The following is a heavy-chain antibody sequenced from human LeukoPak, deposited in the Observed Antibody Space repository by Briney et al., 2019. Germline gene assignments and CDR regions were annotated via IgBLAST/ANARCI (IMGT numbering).Heavy chain of an antibody. V-gene: IGHV3-21*01. CDR2: ISSSSSYI. D-gene: IGHD3-22*01. Sequence: GGSLRLSCAASGFTFSSYSMNWVRQAPGKGLEWVSSISSSSSYIYYADSVKGRFTISRDNAKNSLYLQMNSLRAEDTAVYYCARAVYYDSSGNPPAYYYYGMDVWGQGTTVTVSS. CDR1: GFTFSSYS. J-gene: IGHJ6*02. CDR3: ARAVYYDSSGNPPAYYYYGMDV.